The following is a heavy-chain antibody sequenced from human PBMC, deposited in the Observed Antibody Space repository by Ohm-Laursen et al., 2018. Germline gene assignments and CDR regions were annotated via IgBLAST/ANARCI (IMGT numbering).Heavy chain of an antibody. CDR3: ARALGGYPISYYYGMDV. J-gene: IGHJ6*02. Sequence: LSCAASGFTFGSYWMGWVRQPPGKGLEWIGYIYYSGSTNYNPSLKSRVTISVDTSKNQFSLKLSSVTAADTAVYYCARALGGYPISYYYGMDVRGQGTTVTVSS. D-gene: IGHD7-27*01. V-gene: IGHV4-59*01. CDR1: GFTFGSYW. CDR2: IYYSGST.